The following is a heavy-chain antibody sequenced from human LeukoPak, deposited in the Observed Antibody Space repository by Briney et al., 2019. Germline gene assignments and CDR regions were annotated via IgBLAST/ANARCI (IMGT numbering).Heavy chain of an antibody. CDR1: GFTFSSYS. CDR3: ARVRSVGGNPHAFNI. Sequence: PGGSLRLSCAASGFTFSSYSMNWVRQAPGKGLEWVSAITATSLHIYYADSVKGRFTISRDNAKNSLYPQMNSLRVEDTALYYCARVRSVGGNPHAFNIWGQGTMVTVSS. D-gene: IGHD4-23*01. CDR2: ITATSLHI. J-gene: IGHJ3*02. V-gene: IGHV3-21*01.